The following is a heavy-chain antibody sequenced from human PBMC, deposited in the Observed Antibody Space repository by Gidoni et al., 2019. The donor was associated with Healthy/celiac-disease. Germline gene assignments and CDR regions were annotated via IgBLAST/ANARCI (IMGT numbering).Heavy chain of an antibody. V-gene: IGHV4-4*07. Sequence: QVQLQESGPGLVKPSETLSLTCTVSGGSISSYYWSWIRQPAGKGLEWIGRIYTSGSTNYNPSLKSRVTMSVDTSKNQFSLKLSSVTAADTAVYYCARDFSSSWPSSTVYWGQGTLVTVSS. CDR3: ARDFSSSWPSSTVY. CDR1: GGSISSYY. CDR2: IYTSGST. J-gene: IGHJ4*02. D-gene: IGHD6-13*01.